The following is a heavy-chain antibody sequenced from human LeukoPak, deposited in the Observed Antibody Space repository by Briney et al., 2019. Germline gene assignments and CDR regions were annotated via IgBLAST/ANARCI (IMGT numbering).Heavy chain of an antibody. J-gene: IGHJ4*02. CDR2: ISQDGSEK. Sequence: GGSLRLSCAASGFTFSSYWISWVRQAPGKGLEWAANISQDGSEKYYVDSVKGRFTISRDNAKNSLYLQMNSLRAEDTAVYFCARGFGYDSSGPYFDYWGQGTLVPVSS. D-gene: IGHD3-22*01. V-gene: IGHV3-7*04. CDR1: GFTFSSYW. CDR3: ARGFGYDSSGPYFDY.